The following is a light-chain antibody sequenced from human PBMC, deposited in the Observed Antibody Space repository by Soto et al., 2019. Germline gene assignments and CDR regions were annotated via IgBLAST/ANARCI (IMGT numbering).Light chain of an antibody. Sequence: QSVLTQPPSVSGAPGQRVTISCTGSSSNIGAGYDVRWYQQLPGTAPKLLIYGNSNRPSGVPDRFSGSKSGTSASLAITGLQAEDEADYYCQSYDSLVVFSGGTKLTVL. CDR1: SSNIGAGYD. CDR3: QSYDSLVV. CDR2: GNS. J-gene: IGLJ2*01. V-gene: IGLV1-40*01.